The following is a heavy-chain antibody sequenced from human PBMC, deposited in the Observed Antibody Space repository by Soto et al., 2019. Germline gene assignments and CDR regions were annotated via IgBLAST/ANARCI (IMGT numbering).Heavy chain of an antibody. Sequence: GGSLRLSCAASGFTFSSYSMNWVRQAPGKGLEWVSYISSSSSTIYYADSVKGRFTISRDNAKNSLYLQMNSLRAEDTAVYYCARPVVPAAPVVSHYMDVWGKGTTVTVSS. J-gene: IGHJ6*03. D-gene: IGHD2-2*01. CDR3: ARPVVPAAPVVSHYMDV. CDR1: GFTFSSYS. V-gene: IGHV3-48*01. CDR2: ISSSSSTI.